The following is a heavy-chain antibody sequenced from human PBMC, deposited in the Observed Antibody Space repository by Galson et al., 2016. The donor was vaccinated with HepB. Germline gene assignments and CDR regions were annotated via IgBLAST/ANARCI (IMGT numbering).Heavy chain of an antibody. Sequence: SLRLSCAASGFTFSNYAMSWVRQAPGEGLEWVSAISGSGGSTYYTDFVKGRFTISRDNSKNTLYLQMNSLRAEDTAVYYCAKGTTYYYDSSGFDYWGQGTLVTVSS. CDR3: AKGTTYYYDSSGFDY. J-gene: IGHJ4*02. V-gene: IGHV3-23*01. D-gene: IGHD3-22*01. CDR2: ISGSGGST. CDR1: GFTFSNYA.